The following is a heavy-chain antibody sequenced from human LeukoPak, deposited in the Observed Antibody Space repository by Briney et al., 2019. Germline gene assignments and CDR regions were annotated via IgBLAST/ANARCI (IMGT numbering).Heavy chain of an antibody. V-gene: IGHV3-7*04. D-gene: IGHD3-3*01. Sequence: GGSLRLSCAASGFTFSSYWMSWVRQAPGKGLECVANIKQDGSEKYYVDSVKGRFTISRDNAKNSLYLQMNSLRAEDTAVYYCARATYYDFWSGPGGYYPMEAWGKGTTVTASS. CDR3: ARATYYDFWSGPGGYYPMEA. J-gene: IGHJ6*03. CDR1: GFTFSSYW. CDR2: IKQDGSEK.